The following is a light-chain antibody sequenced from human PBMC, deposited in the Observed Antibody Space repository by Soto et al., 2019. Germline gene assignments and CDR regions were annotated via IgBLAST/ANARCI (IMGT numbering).Light chain of an antibody. CDR2: DVS. Sequence: QSALTQPASVSGSPGQSITISCTGTSIDVGGYNYVSWYQQHPGKAPKFMIYDVSNRPSGVSNRFSGSNSGNTASLTISGLQAEDEADDYCSSYTTSNTRQIVFGTGTKLTVL. CDR3: SSYTTSNTRQIV. J-gene: IGLJ1*01. CDR1: SIDVGGYNY. V-gene: IGLV2-14*01.